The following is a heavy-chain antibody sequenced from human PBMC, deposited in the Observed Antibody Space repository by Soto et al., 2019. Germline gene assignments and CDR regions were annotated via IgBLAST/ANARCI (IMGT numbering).Heavy chain of an antibody. CDR2: VAPYVGKT. D-gene: IGHD6-19*01. Sequence: QGQLVQSGAEVRKPGASVKVSCQASGYIFNNYGLSWVRQVPGQGLEWVGWVAPYVGKTDYAPKLRDRLTMTEEPTTNTAYMELRSLQSEDSALYYCARCYCSVGSCFTCWHFDLWGRGTLVSVSS. J-gene: IGHJ2*01. V-gene: IGHV1-18*01. CDR1: GYIFNNYG. CDR3: ARCYCSVGSCFTCWHFDL.